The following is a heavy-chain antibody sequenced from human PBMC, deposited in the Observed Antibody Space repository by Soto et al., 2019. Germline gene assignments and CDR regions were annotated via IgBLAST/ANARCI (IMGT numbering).Heavy chain of an antibody. J-gene: IGHJ4*02. V-gene: IGHV1-69*01. CDR3: VRVSGANLSSS. D-gene: IGHD6-13*01. Sequence: QVQLVQSGAEVKKTGSSVRVSCKASGGTFSSYRLNWLRQAPGHGLEWVGGIVPIRRAAEYAQGFQGRVTITADETTRTSYMELRRLKSQDTAVYYCVRVSGANLSSSWGQGTLVTVSS. CDR1: GGTFSSYR. CDR2: IVPIRRAA.